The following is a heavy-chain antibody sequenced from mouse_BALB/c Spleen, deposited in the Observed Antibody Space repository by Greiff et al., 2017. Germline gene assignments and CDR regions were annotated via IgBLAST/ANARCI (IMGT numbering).Heavy chain of an antibody. CDR1: GFTFSSYG. Sequence: EVHLVESGGDLVKPGGSLKLSCAASGFTFSSYGMSWVRQTPDKRLEWVATISSGGSYTYYPDSVKGRFTISRDNAKNTLYLQMSSRKSEDTAMYYCARHSYRYDGYAMDYWGQATSVTVSS. V-gene: IGHV5-6*01. J-gene: IGHJ4*01. D-gene: IGHD2-14*01. CDR2: ISSGGSYT. CDR3: ARHSYRYDGYAMDY.